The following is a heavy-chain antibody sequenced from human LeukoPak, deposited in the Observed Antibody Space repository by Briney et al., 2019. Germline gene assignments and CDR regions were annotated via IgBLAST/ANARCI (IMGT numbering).Heavy chain of an antibody. V-gene: IGHV3-15*01. CDR2: IKSNVDGGTT. J-gene: IGHJ4*02. CDR1: GLTFSNAY. CDR3: TTGGPHYDGNPLDF. Sequence: PGGSLRLSCAASGLTFSNAYMSWVRQGPGKWLEWVGRIKSNVDGGTTDYAEPVKGRFTISRDDSKNTLYLQMNSLKTEDTAVYYCTTGGPHYDGNPLDFWGQGTLVTVSS. D-gene: IGHD4-23*01.